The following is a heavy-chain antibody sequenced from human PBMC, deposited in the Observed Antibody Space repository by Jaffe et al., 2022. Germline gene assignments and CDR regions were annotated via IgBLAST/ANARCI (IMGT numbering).Heavy chain of an antibody. Sequence: QLQLQESGSGLVKPSQTLSLTCAVSGGSISSGGYSWSWIRQPPGKGLEWIGYIYHSGSTYYNPSLKSRVTISVDRSKNQFSLKLSSVTAADTAVYFCARAAYCSGGSCSSAYYFDYWGQGTLVTVSS. J-gene: IGHJ4*02. CDR1: GGSISSGGYS. CDR3: ARAAYCSGGSCSSAYYFDY. D-gene: IGHD2-15*01. V-gene: IGHV4-30-2*01. CDR2: IYHSGST.